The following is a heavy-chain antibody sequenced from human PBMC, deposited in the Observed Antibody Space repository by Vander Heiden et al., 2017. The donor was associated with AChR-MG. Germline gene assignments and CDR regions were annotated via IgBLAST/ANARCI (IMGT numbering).Heavy chain of an antibody. CDR3: ARCYYYYYMEV. Sequence: EVQLVESGGGLVQPGGSLRLSCAASGFTFSSYWMSWVRQAPGKGLEWVANIKQDGSEKYYVDSVKGRFTISRDNAKKSLYLQMNSLRAEDTAVYYCARCYYYYYMEVWGKGTKGTVSS. J-gene: IGHJ6*03. CDR2: IKQDGSEK. CDR1: GFTFSSYW. V-gene: IGHV3-7*01.